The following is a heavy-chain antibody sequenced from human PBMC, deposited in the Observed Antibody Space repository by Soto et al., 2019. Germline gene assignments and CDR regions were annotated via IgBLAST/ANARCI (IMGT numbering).Heavy chain of an antibody. CDR3: ARGEEDSGYDRYYYYYYGMDV. D-gene: IGHD5-12*01. CDR1: GGSISSYY. CDR2: IYYSGST. V-gene: IGHV4-59*01. Sequence: QVQLQESGPGLVKPSETLSLTCTVSGGSISSYYWSWIRQPPGKGLEWIGYIYYSGSTNYNPSLKSRVTISVDTSKNQFSLKLSSVTAADTAVYYCARGEEDSGYDRYYYYYYGMDVWGQGTTVTVSS. J-gene: IGHJ6*02.